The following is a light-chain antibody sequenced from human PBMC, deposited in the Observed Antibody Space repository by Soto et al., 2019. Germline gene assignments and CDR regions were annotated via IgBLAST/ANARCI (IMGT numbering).Light chain of an antibody. Sequence: QPVLTQPPSVSGAPGQRVTISCTGSSSNIGAGYVVHWYQQLPGTAPKLLIYGNSNRPSGVPDRFSGSKSGTSASLAITGLQAEDEADYYCQSYDSSLSGWVFGGGTKPIVL. V-gene: IGLV1-40*01. CDR3: QSYDSSLSGWV. J-gene: IGLJ3*02. CDR1: SSNIGAGYV. CDR2: GNS.